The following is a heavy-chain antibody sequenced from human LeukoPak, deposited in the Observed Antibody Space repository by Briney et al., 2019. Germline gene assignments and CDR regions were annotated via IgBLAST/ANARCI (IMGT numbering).Heavy chain of an antibody. D-gene: IGHD2-15*01. CDR2: ISGSGGST. CDR1: GFTFSSYA. V-gene: IGHV3-23*01. CDR3: AKGSTKAYCSGGSCYRSIYCYMDV. J-gene: IGHJ6*03. Sequence: GGSLRLSCAASGFTFSSYAMSWVRQAPGKGLEWVSAISGSGGSTYYADSVKGRFTISRDNSKNTLYLQMNSLRAEDTAVYYCAKGSTKAYCSGGSCYRSIYCYMDVWGKGTTVTVSS.